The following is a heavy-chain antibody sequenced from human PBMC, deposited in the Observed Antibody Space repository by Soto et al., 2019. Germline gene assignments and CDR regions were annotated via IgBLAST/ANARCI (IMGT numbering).Heavy chain of an antibody. J-gene: IGHJ4*02. CDR2: IYHSGST. CDR3: ARGNVVAIDY. CDR1: GGSISSGGYS. D-gene: IGHD2-21*01. V-gene: IGHV4-30-2*01. Sequence: QLQLQESGSGLVKPSQTLSLTCAVSGGSISSGGYSWSWIRQPPGKGLEWIGYIYHSGSTYYKPSLTRRVTLQADRSKNQLSRKLSSVTAADTAVYSCARGNVVAIDYWGQGTLVTVSS.